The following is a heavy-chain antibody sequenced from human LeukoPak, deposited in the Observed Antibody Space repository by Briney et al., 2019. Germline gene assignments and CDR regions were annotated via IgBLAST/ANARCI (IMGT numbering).Heavy chain of an antibody. J-gene: IGHJ4*02. CDR3: ARNDVDIVATLSIEQQLVNYFIDY. Sequence: GGSLRLSCAASGFTFINYAMSWVRQAPGKGLEWVSGISGPGGSTNYADSVKGRFTISRDNSKNTLYLQMNSLRAEDTAVYYCARNDVDIVATLSIEQQLVNYFIDYWGQGTLVTVSS. D-gene: IGHD5-12*01. CDR1: GFTFINYA. V-gene: IGHV3-23*01. CDR2: ISGPGGST.